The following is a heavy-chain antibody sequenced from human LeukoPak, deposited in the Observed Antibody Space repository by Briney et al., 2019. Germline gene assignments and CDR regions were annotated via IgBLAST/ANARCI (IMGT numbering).Heavy chain of an antibody. CDR1: GFTFSSYW. CDR3: ARKTVVRSYFDY. D-gene: IGHD4-23*01. Sequence: GGSPRLSCAASGFTFSSYWMSWVRQAPGKGLEWVANIKQDGSDKYYVDSVKGRFTISRDNAKNSLYLQINSLRAEDTAVYYCARKTVVRSYFDYWGQGTPVTVSS. J-gene: IGHJ4*02. CDR2: IKQDGSDK. V-gene: IGHV3-7*03.